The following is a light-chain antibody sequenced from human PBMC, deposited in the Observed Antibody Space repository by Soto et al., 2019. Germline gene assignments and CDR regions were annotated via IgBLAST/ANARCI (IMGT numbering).Light chain of an antibody. J-gene: IGKJ4*01. Sequence: EIVMTHSPATLSVSPGERATLSCRASQSVSSNLAWYQQKPGQTPKLLIYVASTSATGIPARFSGSGSGTEFTLTISSLQSEDFAVYYCQQYNVWPLTFGGGTKVEF. CDR3: QQYNVWPLT. CDR1: QSVSSN. V-gene: IGKV3-15*01. CDR2: VAS.